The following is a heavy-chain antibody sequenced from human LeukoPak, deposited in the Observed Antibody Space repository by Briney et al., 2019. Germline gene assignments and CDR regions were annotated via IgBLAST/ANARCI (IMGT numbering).Heavy chain of an antibody. D-gene: IGHD2/OR15-2a*01. CDR1: GYSFTSYW. V-gene: IGHV5-51*01. Sequence: GESLKISCKGSGYSFTSYWIGWVRQMPGKGLEWMGIIYPGDSDTRYSPSFQGQVTISADKSISTAYLQWSSLKASDTAMFYCARSERGPLYFFDLWGRGTLVSVSS. J-gene: IGHJ2*01. CDR2: IYPGDSDT. CDR3: ARSERGPLYFFDL.